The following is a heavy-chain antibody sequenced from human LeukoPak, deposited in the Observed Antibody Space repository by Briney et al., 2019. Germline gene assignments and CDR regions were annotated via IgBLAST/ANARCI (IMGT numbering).Heavy chain of an antibody. CDR1: GGSFSGYC. V-gene: IGHV4-34*01. CDR2: INHSGST. CDR3: ARLKTLDITWWPADY. J-gene: IGHJ4*02. D-gene: IGHD2-15*01. Sequence: SETLSLTCAVYGGSFSGYCWSWIRQPPGKGLEWIGEINHSGSTNYNPSLKSRVTISLDTSKNRFSLQLTSVTAADTAMYYCARLKTLDITWWPADYWGPGTLVTVSS.